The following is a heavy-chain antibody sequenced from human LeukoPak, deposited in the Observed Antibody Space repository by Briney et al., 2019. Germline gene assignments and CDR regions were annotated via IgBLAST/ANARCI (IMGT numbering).Heavy chain of an antibody. CDR1: GFTFRSYW. CDR2: INSDGSST. V-gene: IGHV3-74*01. J-gene: IGHJ6*03. Sequence: PGGALRLSCAASGFTFRSYWMHWVRQAPAKGLVWVSRINSDGSSTSYADSVKGRFTISRDNAKNTRYLQMNSLRAEDTAVYYAARDRIQLWTYQYMDVWGKGTTVTVSS. D-gene: IGHD5-18*01. CDR3: ARDRIQLWTYQYMDV.